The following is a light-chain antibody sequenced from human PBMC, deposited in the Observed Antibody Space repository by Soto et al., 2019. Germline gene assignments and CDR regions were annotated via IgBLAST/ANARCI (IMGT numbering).Light chain of an antibody. V-gene: IGKV1-9*01. Sequence: DIQLTQSPSFLSASVGDRVTITCRASQGISSYLAWYQQKPGKAPKLLICAASTLQSGAPSRFIGSGSGTEFTLTISSLQPEDFATYYCQQVKTYPWTFGQGTKVEMK. CDR2: AAS. CDR1: QGISSY. J-gene: IGKJ1*01. CDR3: QQVKTYPWT.